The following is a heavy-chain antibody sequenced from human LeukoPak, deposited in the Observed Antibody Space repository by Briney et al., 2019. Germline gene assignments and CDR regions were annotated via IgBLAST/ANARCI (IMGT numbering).Heavy chain of an antibody. CDR3: ARTEILNDYILD. V-gene: IGHV4-4*07. CDR2: IYTSGST. D-gene: IGHD4-11*01. CDR1: GGSISSYY. J-gene: IGHJ4*02. Sequence: SETLSLTCTVSGGSISSYYWGWIRQPAGKGLEWIGRIYTSGSTNYNPSLKSRVTMSVDTSKNQFSLKLSSVTAADTAVYYCARTEILNDYILDWGQGTLVTVSS.